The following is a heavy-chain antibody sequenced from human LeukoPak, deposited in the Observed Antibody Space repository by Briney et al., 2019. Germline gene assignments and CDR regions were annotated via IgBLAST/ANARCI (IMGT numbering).Heavy chain of an antibody. CDR1: GGSISSSSYY. V-gene: IGHV4-39*07. CDR2: IYYSGST. Sequence: SETLSLTCTVSGGSISSSSYYWGWIRQPPGKGLEWIGSIYYSGSTYYNPSHKSRVTISVDTSKNQFSLKLSSVTAADTAVYYCARDLIRGEPRPFDPWGQGTLVTVSS. J-gene: IGHJ5*02. D-gene: IGHD3-16*01. CDR3: ARDLIRGEPRPFDP.